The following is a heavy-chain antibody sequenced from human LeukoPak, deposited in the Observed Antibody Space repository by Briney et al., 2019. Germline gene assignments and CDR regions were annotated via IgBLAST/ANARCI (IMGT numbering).Heavy chain of an antibody. Sequence: SETLSLTCTVSGGSISSYYWSWIRQPPGKGQEWIGYIYYSGSTNYNPSLKSRVTISVDTSKNQFSLKLSSVTAADTAVYYCARGPITGTPGYFDYWGQGTLVTVSS. CDR1: GGSISSYY. J-gene: IGHJ4*02. D-gene: IGHD1-20*01. CDR3: ARGPITGTPGYFDY. V-gene: IGHV4-59*01. CDR2: IYYSGST.